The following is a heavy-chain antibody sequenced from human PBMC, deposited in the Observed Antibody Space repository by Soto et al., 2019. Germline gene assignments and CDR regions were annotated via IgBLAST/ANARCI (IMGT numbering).Heavy chain of an antibody. D-gene: IGHD3-22*01. V-gene: IGHV3-15*01. CDR2: IKSKTDGGTT. J-gene: IGHJ3*02. Sequence: PGGSLRLSCAASGFTFSNAWMSWVRQAPGKGLEWVGRIKSKTDGGTTDYAAPVKGRFTISRDDSKNTLYLQMNSLKTEDTAVYYCTTDDGSSGYYYQLDAFDIWGQGTMVTVSS. CDR3: TTDDGSSGYYYQLDAFDI. CDR1: GFTFSNAW.